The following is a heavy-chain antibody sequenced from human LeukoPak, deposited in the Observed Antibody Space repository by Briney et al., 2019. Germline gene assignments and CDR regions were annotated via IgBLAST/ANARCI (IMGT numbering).Heavy chain of an antibody. D-gene: IGHD3-22*01. Sequence: PGGSLRLSRAASGFTFSSYSMNWVRQAPGKGLEWVSSISSSSSYIYYADSVKGRFTISRDNAKNSLYLQMNSLRAEATAVYYCARADFSSGYSTWGQGTLVTVSS. J-gene: IGHJ5*02. V-gene: IGHV3-21*01. CDR1: GFTFSSYS. CDR3: ARADFSSGYST. CDR2: ISSSSSYI.